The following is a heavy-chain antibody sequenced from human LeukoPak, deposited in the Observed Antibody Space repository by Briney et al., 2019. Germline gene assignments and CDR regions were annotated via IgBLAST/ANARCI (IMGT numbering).Heavy chain of an antibody. CDR1: GGSISSYY. Sequence: SETLSPTCTVSGGSISSYYWSWIRQPPGKGLEWIGYIYYSGSTNYNPSLKSRVTISVDTSKNQFSLKLSSVTAADTAVYYCARHVGRDILTGYYKGEYNWFDPWGQGTLVTVSS. V-gene: IGHV4-59*01. CDR2: IYYSGST. D-gene: IGHD3-9*01. J-gene: IGHJ5*02. CDR3: ARHVGRDILTGYYKGEYNWFDP.